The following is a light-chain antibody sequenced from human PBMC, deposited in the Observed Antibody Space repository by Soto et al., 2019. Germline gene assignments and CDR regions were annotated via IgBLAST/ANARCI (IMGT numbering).Light chain of an antibody. J-gene: IGLJ1*01. V-gene: IGLV2-14*01. CDR2: DVS. CDR1: SSDIGGYNY. Sequence: QSALTQPASVSGSSGQSITISCTGTSSDIGGYNYVSWYQQHPGKAPKLMIYDVSNRPSGVSNRFSGSKSGNTASLTISGLQAEDEADYYCSSYTSSRSYVFGTGTKVTVL. CDR3: SSYTSSRSYV.